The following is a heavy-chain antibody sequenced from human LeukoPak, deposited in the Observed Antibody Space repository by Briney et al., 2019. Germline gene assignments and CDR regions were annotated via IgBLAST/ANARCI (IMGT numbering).Heavy chain of an antibody. J-gene: IGHJ6*02. CDR2: IYYSGST. CDR1: GGSISSSSYY. CDR3: ASLPYDSGEYGMDV. Sequence: SETLSLTCTVSGGSISSSSYYWGWIRQPPGKGLEWIGSIYYSGSTYYNPSLKSRVTISVDTSKNQFSLKLSSVTAADTAVYYCASLPYDSGEYGMDVWGQGTTVTVSS. V-gene: IGHV4-39*07. D-gene: IGHD3-22*01.